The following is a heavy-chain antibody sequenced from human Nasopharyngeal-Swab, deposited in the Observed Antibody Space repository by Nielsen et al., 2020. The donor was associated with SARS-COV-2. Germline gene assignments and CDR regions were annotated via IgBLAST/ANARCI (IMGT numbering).Heavy chain of an antibody. D-gene: IGHD4-11*01. CDR2: ISSSSGYI. CDR1: GFTFSSYS. CDR3: ARPMTTVTLQRGMDV. V-gene: IGHV3-21*01. J-gene: IGHJ6*02. Sequence: GVLKISCAASGFTFSSYSMNWVRQAPGKGLEWVSSISSSSGYIYYADSVKGRFTISRDNAKNSLYLQMNSLRAEDTAVYYCARPMTTVTLQRGMDVWGQGTTVTVSS.